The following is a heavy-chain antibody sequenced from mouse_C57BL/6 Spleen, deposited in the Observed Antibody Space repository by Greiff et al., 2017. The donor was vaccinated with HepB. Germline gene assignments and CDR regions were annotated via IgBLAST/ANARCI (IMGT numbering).Heavy chain of an antibody. CDR1: GYTFTDYY. J-gene: IGHJ2*01. D-gene: IGHD2-4*01. CDR3: AREGVGDYDDAPYYFDY. Sequence: VQLQQSGAELVRPGASVKLSCKASGYTFTDYYINWVKQRPGQGLEWIARIYPGSGNTYYNEKFKGKATLTAEKSSSTAYMQLSSLTSEDSAVYFCAREGVGDYDDAPYYFDYWGQGTTLTVAS. V-gene: IGHV1-76*01. CDR2: IYPGSGNT.